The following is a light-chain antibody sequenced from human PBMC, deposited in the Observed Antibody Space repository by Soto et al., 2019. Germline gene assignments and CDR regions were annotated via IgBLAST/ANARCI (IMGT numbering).Light chain of an antibody. CDR1: QSVRSNF. Sequence: EIGLTQSPKTLSLSPGERATLSCRASQSVRSNFLAWYQQKPGQAPRLLIYGASSRATGIPDRFSGSGSGTDFTLTISRLDPEDFAVYYCQQYNNWPWTFGQGTKVDIK. CDR3: QQYNNWPWT. V-gene: IGKV3-20*01. CDR2: GAS. J-gene: IGKJ1*01.